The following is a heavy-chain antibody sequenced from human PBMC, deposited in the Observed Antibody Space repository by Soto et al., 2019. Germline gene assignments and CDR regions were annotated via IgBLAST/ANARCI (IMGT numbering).Heavy chain of an antibody. CDR3: AKDCGDYYDSSGYFDY. CDR1: GFTFSSYA. CDR2: ISGSGGST. V-gene: IGHV3-23*01. J-gene: IGHJ4*02. Sequence: GGSLRLSCAASGFTFSSYAMSWVRQAPGKGLEWVSAISGSGGSTYYADSVKGRFTISRDNSKNTLYLQMNSLRAEDTAVYYCAKDCGDYYDSSGYFDYWGQGTLVTVSS. D-gene: IGHD3-22*01.